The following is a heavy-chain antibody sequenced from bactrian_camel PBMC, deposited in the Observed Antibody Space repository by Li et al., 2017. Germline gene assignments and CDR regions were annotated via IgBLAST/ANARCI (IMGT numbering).Heavy chain of an antibody. Sequence: HVQLVESGGGSVQAGGSLKLSCLVPRDTWRRFPNLCLAWFRQTPGQEREGVAGIRRNGDAYYADSVKGRFTISHDNAKNIIYPQMSSLTPDGTAMYYCAAGTRIIVGDYCDGITDWGQGTQVTVS. D-gene: IGHD3*01. CDR2: IRRNGDA. CDR1: RDTWRRFP. V-gene: IGHV3S55*01. J-gene: IGHJ4*01. CDR3: AAGTRIIVGDYCDGITD.